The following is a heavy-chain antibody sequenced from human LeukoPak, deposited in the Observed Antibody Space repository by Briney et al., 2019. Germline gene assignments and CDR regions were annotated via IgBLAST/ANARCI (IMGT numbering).Heavy chain of an antibody. CDR1: GFTFSDYW. J-gene: IGHJ4*02. CDR2: INTDGSIT. D-gene: IGHD3-10*01. V-gene: IGHV3-74*01. CDR3: ARDRGPRTGFMVREAYDY. Sequence: GGSLRLSCAASGFTFSDYWIHWVRQAPGKGLVWVSRINTDGSITNYADSVKGRFSISRDNAKNTLYLQMSSLRAEDTAVHYCARDRGPRTGFMVREAYDYWGQGTLVTVSS.